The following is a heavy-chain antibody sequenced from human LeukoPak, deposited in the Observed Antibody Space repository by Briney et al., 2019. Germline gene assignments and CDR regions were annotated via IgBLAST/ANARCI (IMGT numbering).Heavy chain of an antibody. J-gene: IGHJ4*02. V-gene: IGHV1-46*01. CDR2: INPSGGST. Sequence: ASVKVSCKASGGTFSSYAISWVRQAPGQGLEWMGIINPSGGSTSYAQKFQGRVTMTRDTSTSSVYMELSSLRSEDTAVYYCARDEGSGIVGAMEDYWGQGTLVTVSS. D-gene: IGHD1-26*01. CDR1: GGTFSSYA. CDR3: ARDEGSGIVGAMEDY.